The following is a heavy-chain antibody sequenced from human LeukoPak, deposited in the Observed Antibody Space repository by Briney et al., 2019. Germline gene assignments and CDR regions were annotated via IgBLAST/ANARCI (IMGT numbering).Heavy chain of an antibody. Sequence: GGSLRLSCAASGFTFSSYAMHWVRQAPGKGLEWVAVISYDGSNKYYADSVKGRFTISRDNSKNTLYLQMNSLRAEDTAVYYCAKGRPTPSNSSSWYGYYYYYMDVWGKGTTVTVSS. CDR1: GFTFSSYA. J-gene: IGHJ6*03. D-gene: IGHD6-13*01. CDR3: AKGRPTPSNSSSWYGYYYYYMDV. CDR2: ISYDGSNK. V-gene: IGHV3-30-3*01.